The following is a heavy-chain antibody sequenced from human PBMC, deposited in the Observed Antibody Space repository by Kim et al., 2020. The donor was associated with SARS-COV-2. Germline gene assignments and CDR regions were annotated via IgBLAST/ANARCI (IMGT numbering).Heavy chain of an antibody. CDR1: GFTFSTYW. CDR2: INTDGTTT. V-gene: IGHV3-74*01. CDR3: ARAKPIDY. Sequence: GGSLRLSCAASGFTFSTYWMHWVRQAPGKGLVWVSRINTDGTTTNYADSVKGRFTISRDNAKNTLYLQMNILRVEDTAVYYCARAKPIDYWGQGTLVTVS. J-gene: IGHJ4*02.